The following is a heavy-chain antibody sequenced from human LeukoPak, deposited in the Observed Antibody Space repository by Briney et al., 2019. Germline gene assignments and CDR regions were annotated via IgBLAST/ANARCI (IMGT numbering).Heavy chain of an antibody. Sequence: PGGSLRLSCAASGFTFSSYAMHWVRQAPGKGLEWVAVISYDGSNKYYADSVKGRFTISRDNSKNTLYLQMNSLRAEDTAVYYCARAGPSGSRGYYFDYWGQGTLVTVSS. CDR2: ISYDGSNK. D-gene: IGHD1-26*01. J-gene: IGHJ4*02. CDR3: ARAGPSGSRGYYFDY. V-gene: IGHV3-30-3*01. CDR1: GFTFSSYA.